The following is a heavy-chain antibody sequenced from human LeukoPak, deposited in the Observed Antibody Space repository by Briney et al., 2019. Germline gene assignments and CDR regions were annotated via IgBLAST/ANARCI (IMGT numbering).Heavy chain of an antibody. Sequence: GGSLRLSRAASGFTFSSYGMHWVRQAPGKGLEWVAVISYDGSNKYYADSVKGRFTISRDNSKNTLYLQMNSLRAEDTAVYYCAKNYGDYYFDYWGQGTLVTVSS. V-gene: IGHV3-30*18. CDR3: AKNYGDYYFDY. CDR1: GFTFSSYG. D-gene: IGHD4-17*01. CDR2: ISYDGSNK. J-gene: IGHJ4*02.